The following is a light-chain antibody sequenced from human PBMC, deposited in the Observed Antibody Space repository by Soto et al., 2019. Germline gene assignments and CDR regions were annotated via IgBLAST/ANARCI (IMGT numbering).Light chain of an antibody. CDR1: QSVSSSY. Sequence: IGLTQSPGTLSLSPGERATLSCRASQSVSSSYLAWYQQRPGQAPRRLIYGASTRATGIPDKFSGSGSGTAFTLTISRLEPDDFAVYYCQQYYNWPPYTFGQGTKVDIK. CDR3: QQYYNWPPYT. CDR2: GAS. J-gene: IGKJ2*01. V-gene: IGKV3-20*01.